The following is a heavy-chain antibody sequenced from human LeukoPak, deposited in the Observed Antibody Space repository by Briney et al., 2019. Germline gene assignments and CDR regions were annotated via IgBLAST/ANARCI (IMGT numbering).Heavy chain of an antibody. J-gene: IGHJ4*02. CDR1: GGTFSSYA. V-gene: IGHV1-69*04. Sequence: ASVKVSCKASGGTFSSYAISWVRQAPGQGLEWMGRIIPILGIANYTPKFQRRVTITADKSTTTAAMELSRLRPQATAVSYFAGSMVPGGLVDYWGQGTLVTVSS. D-gene: IGHD3-10*01. CDR2: IIPILGIA. CDR3: AGSMVPGGLVDY.